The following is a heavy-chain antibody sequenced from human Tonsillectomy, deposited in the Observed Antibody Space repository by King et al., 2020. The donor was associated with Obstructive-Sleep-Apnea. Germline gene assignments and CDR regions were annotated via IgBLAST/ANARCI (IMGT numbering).Heavy chain of an antibody. J-gene: IGHJ4*02. CDR2: ISYDGNDK. D-gene: IGHD2-21*02. V-gene: IGHV3-30*04. Sequence: QLVQSGGGVVQSGRSLRLSCAASGFTFSSYAMHWVRQAPGKGLEWVAVISYDGNDKYYADSVKGRFTISRDNSKNTQYLQMNSLRAEDTAVYYCARDRLPYCGGDCYSRTLDYWGQGTLVTVSS. CDR1: GFTFSSYA. CDR3: ARDRLPYCGGDCYSRTLDY.